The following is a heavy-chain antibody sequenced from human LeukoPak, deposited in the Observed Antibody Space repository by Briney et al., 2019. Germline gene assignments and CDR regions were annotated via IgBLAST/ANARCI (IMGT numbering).Heavy chain of an antibody. CDR2: IIPILGIA. CDR1: GYTFTSHG. J-gene: IGHJ4*02. Sequence: SVKVSCKASGYTFTSHGISWVRQAPGQGLEWMGRIIPILGIANYAQKFQGRVTITADKSTSTAYMELSSLRSEDTAVYYCATYDSSGYYFDYWGQGTLVTVSS. D-gene: IGHD3-22*01. V-gene: IGHV1-69*04. CDR3: ATYDSSGYYFDY.